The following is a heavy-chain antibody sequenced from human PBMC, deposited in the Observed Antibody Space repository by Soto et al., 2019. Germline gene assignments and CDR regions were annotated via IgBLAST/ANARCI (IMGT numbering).Heavy chain of an antibody. Sequence: QVQLMESGGGLVKPGGSLRLSCAASGFTFSDYYMSWIRQTPGKGLEWVSYITSSSTYTNYADSVKGRFTISRDNARNSMYLQKNSPRAEDTAVYYCARDSSSNYGMDVRGQGTTVTVSS. CDR1: GFTFSDYY. V-gene: IGHV3-11*06. D-gene: IGHD6-13*01. J-gene: IGHJ6*02. CDR3: ARDSSSNYGMDV. CDR2: ITSSSTYT.